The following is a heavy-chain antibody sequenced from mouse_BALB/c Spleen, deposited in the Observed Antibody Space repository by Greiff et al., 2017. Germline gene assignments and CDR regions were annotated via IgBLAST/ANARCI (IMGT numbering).Heavy chain of an antibody. CDR1: GFTFSDYG. Sequence: EVMLVESGGGLVQPGGSRKLSCAASGFTFSDYGMAWVRQAPGKGPEWVAFISNLAYSIYYADTVTGRFTISRENAKNTLYLEMSSLRSEDTAMYYCARDRGILYAMDYWGQGTSVTVSS. D-gene: IGHD3-1*01. CDR2: ISNLAYSI. CDR3: ARDRGILYAMDY. J-gene: IGHJ4*01. V-gene: IGHV5-15*02.